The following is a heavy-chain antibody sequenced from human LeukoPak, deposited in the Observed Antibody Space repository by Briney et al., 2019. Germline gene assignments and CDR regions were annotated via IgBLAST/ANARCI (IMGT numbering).Heavy chain of an antibody. CDR2: IYYSGST. D-gene: IGHD3-16*02. J-gene: IGHJ4*02. Sequence: SQTLSLTCTVSGGSISSGSYYWSWIRQPAGKGLEWIGRIYYSGSTNYNPSLKSRVTISVDTSKNQFSLKLSSVTAADTAVYYCARVGSRDRGEDIDFDYWGQGTLVTVSS. CDR1: GGSISSGSYY. V-gene: IGHV4-61*02. CDR3: ARVGSRDRGEDIDFDY.